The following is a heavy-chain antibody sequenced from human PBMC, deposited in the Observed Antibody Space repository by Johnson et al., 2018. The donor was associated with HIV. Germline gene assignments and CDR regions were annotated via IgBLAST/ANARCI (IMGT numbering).Heavy chain of an antibody. CDR1: GFTFDDYA. J-gene: IGHJ3*02. CDR3: AKDAQAGPIRRDGYNGASAFDI. Sequence: EVHLVASGGGLVQPGRSLRLSCAASGFTFDDYAMHWVRQAPGQGLEWVSGISWNSGSIGYADSVKGRFTISRDNSKNTLYLQMNSLRAEDTAVYYCAKDAQAGPIRRDGYNGASAFDIWGQGTMVTVSS. CDR2: ISWNSGSI. V-gene: IGHV3-9*01. D-gene: IGHD5-24*01.